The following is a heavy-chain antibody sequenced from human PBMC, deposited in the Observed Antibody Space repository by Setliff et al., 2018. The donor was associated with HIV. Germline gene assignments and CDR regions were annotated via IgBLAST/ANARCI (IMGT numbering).Heavy chain of an antibody. CDR1: GGFVSRSSYY. Sequence: SETLSLTCTVSGGFVSRSSYYWGWIRQPRGKRLEWIGTIYYNGDTQYNPSFKSRVIMSVDTSKNQFSLGLISVTAADTAVYYCVRMEATRPPRGLDYWGPGTLVTVSS. CDR2: IYYNGDT. V-gene: IGHV4-39*01. CDR3: VRMEATRPPRGLDY. J-gene: IGHJ4*02. D-gene: IGHD6-6*01.